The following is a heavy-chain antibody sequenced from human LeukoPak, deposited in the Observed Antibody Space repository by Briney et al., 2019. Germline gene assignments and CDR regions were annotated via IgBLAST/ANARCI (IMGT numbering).Heavy chain of an antibody. D-gene: IGHD5-18*01. Sequence: SVKVSCKASGGTFSSYAISWVRRAPGQGLEWMGGIIPIFGTANYAQKFQGRVTITADESTSTAYMELSSLRSEDTAVYYCARVGPGYTYVYGAPYYFDSWGQGTLVTVSS. CDR1: GGTFSSYA. CDR2: IIPIFGTA. J-gene: IGHJ4*02. V-gene: IGHV1-69*13. CDR3: ARVGPGYTYVYGAPYYFDS.